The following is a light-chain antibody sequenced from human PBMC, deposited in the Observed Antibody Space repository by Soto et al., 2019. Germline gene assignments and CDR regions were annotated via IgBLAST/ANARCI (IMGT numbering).Light chain of an antibody. J-gene: IGKJ4*01. CDR1: QSVRRY. CDR2: DAS. V-gene: IGKV3-11*01. CDR3: QQRSDWPST. Sequence: EIVLTQSPATLSLSPGERATLSCRASQSVRRYLAWYQQKPGQAPRLLIYDASNRAPGIPARFSGSGSGTDFTLTTSSLEPEGFAVYYCQQRSDWPSTFGGGTKLQIK.